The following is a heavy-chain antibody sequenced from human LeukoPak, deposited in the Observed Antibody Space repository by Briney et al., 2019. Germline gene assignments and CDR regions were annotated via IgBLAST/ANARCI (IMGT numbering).Heavy chain of an antibody. J-gene: IGHJ6*03. Sequence: PSETLSLTCAVYGGSFSGYYWSWIRQPPGKGLEWIGEINHSGSTNHNPSLKSRVTISVDTSKNQFSLKLSSVTAADTAVYYCARVTYYYYYMDVWGKGTTVTVSS. CDR2: INHSGST. CDR3: ARVTYYYYYMDV. D-gene: IGHD2-21*02. CDR1: GGSFSGYY. V-gene: IGHV4-34*01.